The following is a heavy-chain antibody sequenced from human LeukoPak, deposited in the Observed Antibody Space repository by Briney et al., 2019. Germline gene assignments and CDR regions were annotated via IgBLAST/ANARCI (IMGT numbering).Heavy chain of an antibody. V-gene: IGHV3-64D*06. Sequence: GGSLRLSCTASGFTFSASAMHWVRQAPGKGLEYVSAISSNGDTTYYVDSVKGRFTISRDNSQNALFLQMSSLRADDTAVYYCVKASYSSGWYGDYWGQGTLVTVSS. CDR1: GFTFSASA. CDR2: ISSNGDTT. CDR3: VKASYSSGWYGDY. D-gene: IGHD6-19*01. J-gene: IGHJ4*02.